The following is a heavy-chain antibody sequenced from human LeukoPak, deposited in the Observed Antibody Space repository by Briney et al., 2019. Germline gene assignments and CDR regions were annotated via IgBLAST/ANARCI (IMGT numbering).Heavy chain of an antibody. J-gene: IGHJ4*02. CDR3: AKDGGPSVFYYFDY. D-gene: IGHD5/OR15-5a*01. V-gene: IGHV3-23*01. CDR2: ISGGSGGT. Sequence: QSGGSLRLSCAASGFTFSSYEMNWVRQAPGKGPEWVSGISGGSGGTNYADSVKGRFTISRDNSKNTMYLQMNTLRAEDTAVYYCAKDGGPSVFYYFDYWGQGTLVTVSS. CDR1: GFTFSSYE.